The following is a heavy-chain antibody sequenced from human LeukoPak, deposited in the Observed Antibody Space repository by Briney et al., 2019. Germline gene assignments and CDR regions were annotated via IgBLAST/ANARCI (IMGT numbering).Heavy chain of an antibody. CDR3: ARWYYDSSGLDY. CDR1: GGSISSSNW. D-gene: IGHD3-22*01. J-gene: IGHJ4*02. Sequence: SETLSLTCTVSGGSISSSNWWSWVRQPPGKGLEWIGEIYHSGSTNYNPSLKSRVTISVDKSKTQFSLKLSSVTAADTAVYYCARWYYDSSGLDYWGQGTLVTVSS. CDR2: IYHSGST. V-gene: IGHV4-4*02.